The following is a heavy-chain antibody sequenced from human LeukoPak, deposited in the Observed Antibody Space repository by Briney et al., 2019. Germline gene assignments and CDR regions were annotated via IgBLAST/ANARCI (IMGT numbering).Heavy chain of an antibody. CDR2: VRSKTDGGTT. D-gene: IGHD5-18*01. CDR1: GFTLTNAW. Sequence: GGSLRLSCAASGFTLTNAWMSWVRQAPGKGLEWVGRVRSKTDGGTTDYAAPVKGRFTISRDDSKNTLYLQMDSLKTEDTAVYYCTTAYSYGQTRADYWGQGTLATVSS. CDR3: TTAYSYGQTRADY. V-gene: IGHV3-15*01. J-gene: IGHJ4*02.